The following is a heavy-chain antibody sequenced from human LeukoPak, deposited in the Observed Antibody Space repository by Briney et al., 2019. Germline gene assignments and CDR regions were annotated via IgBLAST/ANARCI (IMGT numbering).Heavy chain of an antibody. V-gene: IGHV4-4*07. Sequence: PSETLSLTCTVSGGSISSCYWSWIRQPAGKGLEWIGRIYTSGSTNYNPSLKSRVTMSVDTSKNQFSLKLSSVTAADTAVYYCARGVYYDSSGYLPSYYFDYWGQGTLVTVSS. CDR3: ARGVYYDSSGYLPSYYFDY. J-gene: IGHJ4*02. D-gene: IGHD3-22*01. CDR1: GGSISSCY. CDR2: IYTSGST.